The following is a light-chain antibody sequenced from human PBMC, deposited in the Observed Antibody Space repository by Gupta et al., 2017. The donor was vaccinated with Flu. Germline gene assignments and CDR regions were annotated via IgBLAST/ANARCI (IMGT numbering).Light chain of an antibody. CDR1: ETVNSH. J-gene: IGKJ1*01. Sequence: EIVLTPSPATLSLAPGDRATPSCTATETVNSHVAWYQRKPGQAPRLLIHGASNRHTGVPDRFTGSGFGTDFTLTISSLEPEDFAVYFGQQYGVSPGTFGQETQVEMK. V-gene: IGKV3-20*01. CDR3: QQYGVSPGT. CDR2: GAS.